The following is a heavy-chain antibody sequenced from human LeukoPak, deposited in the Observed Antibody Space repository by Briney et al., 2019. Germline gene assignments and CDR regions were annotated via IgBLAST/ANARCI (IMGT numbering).Heavy chain of an antibody. D-gene: IGHD3-16*01. Sequence: SETLSLTCTVSGGSISSGRYYWSWIRQPPGKGLEWIGYTYHSGSPYYNPSLKSRVTISVDTSKNQFSLKLTSVTAADTALYYCATDPRSGGIDFWGQGTLVTVSS. V-gene: IGHV4-30-2*01. J-gene: IGHJ4*02. CDR3: ATDPRSGGIDF. CDR2: TYHSGSP. CDR1: GGSISSGRYY.